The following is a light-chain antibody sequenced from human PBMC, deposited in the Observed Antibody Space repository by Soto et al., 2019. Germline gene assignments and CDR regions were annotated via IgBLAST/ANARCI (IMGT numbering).Light chain of an antibody. CDR2: GAS. Sequence: EIVLTQSPDTLSLSPGERATLSCSASQFFGSDYLAWYQQKPGQPPRLLIYGASRRATGIPDRFSGSGSGTDFTLTISSLEPEDFAMYYCQKYDGTGTFGQGTKVEIK. J-gene: IGKJ1*01. CDR3: QKYDGTGT. CDR1: QFFGSDY. V-gene: IGKV3-20*01.